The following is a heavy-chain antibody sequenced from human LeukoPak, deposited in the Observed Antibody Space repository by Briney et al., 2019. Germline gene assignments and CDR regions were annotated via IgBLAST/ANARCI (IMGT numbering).Heavy chain of an antibody. D-gene: IGHD6-19*01. V-gene: IGHV4-59*01. CDR1: NVSISSYY. J-gene: IGHJ3*02. CDR2: IYNSGST. CDR3: ARDPYSSGLDAFDI. Sequence: SETLSLTCTVSNVSISSYYWSCIRPPPGKGLEWIGYIYNSGSTNYNPSLKSRVTISVDTSKNQFSLRLSSVTAADTAVYYCARDPYSSGLDAFDIWGQGTMVTVSS.